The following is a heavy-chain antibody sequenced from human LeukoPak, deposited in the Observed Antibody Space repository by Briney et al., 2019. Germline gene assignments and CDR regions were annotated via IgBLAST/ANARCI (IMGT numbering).Heavy chain of an antibody. CDR1: GFTLTSSA. V-gene: IGHV3-23*01. D-gene: IGHD1-1*01. CDR3: AKPRDSGSTGSNPHYFDP. Sequence: GGSLRLSCAASGFTLTSSAMSWVRQSPGKGLEWVSGVSGDGVNIYYADSVRGRFTISRDKSNNTLHLQMNSLRTEDSGVYYCAKPRDSGSTGSNPHYFDPWGQGTLVIVSS. J-gene: IGHJ5*02. CDR2: VSGDGVNI.